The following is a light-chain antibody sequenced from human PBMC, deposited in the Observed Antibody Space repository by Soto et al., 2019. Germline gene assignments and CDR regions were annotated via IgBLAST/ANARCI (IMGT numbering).Light chain of an antibody. CDR3: SSYTSSGTYV. CDR1: TSDVGGYNY. J-gene: IGLJ1*01. Sequence: QSALTQPASVSGSPGQSITISCTGTTSDVGGYNYVSWYQQHPGKAPKLMIYEVSNRPSGVSNRFPGSKSGNTASLTISGLQAEDEADYYCSSYTSSGTYVFGIGTKVTVL. CDR2: EVS. V-gene: IGLV2-14*01.